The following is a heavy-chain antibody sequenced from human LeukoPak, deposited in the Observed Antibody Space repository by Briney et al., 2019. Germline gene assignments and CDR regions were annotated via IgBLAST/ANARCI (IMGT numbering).Heavy chain of an antibody. D-gene: IGHD5-12*01. CDR1: GFTFDDYG. Sequence: RPGGSLRLSCAASGFTFDDYGMSWVRQAPGKGLEWVSGINWNGGSTGYADSVKGRFTISRDNAKNSLYLQMNSLRAEDTAVYYCARDVSRIVATPMDVWGKGTTVTVSS. CDR3: ARDVSRIVATPMDV. V-gene: IGHV3-20*04. CDR2: INWNGGST. J-gene: IGHJ6*03.